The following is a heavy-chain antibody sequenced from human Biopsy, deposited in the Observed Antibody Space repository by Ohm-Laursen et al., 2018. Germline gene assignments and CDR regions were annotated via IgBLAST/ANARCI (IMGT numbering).Heavy chain of an antibody. CDR3: ALAAAQTVTHFDY. CDR2: ISGNSDII. Sequence: SLRLSCSASGFTFSSYAMTWFRQAPGNGLEWVSTISGNSDIIYDTDFVKGRFTISRVNSKNTLYLQMNSLSDDETTVYYCALAAAQTVTHFDYWGQGTLVTVSS. D-gene: IGHD4-17*01. J-gene: IGHJ4*02. CDR1: GFTFSSYA. V-gene: IGHV3-23*01.